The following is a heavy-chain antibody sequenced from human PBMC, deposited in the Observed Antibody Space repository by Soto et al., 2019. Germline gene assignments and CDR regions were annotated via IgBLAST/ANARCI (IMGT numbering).Heavy chain of an antibody. CDR1: GDSVSSNSAA. J-gene: IGHJ6*02. D-gene: IGHD2-21*01. CDR3: ARSEEDSDYYYYGMDV. CDR2: TYYRSNWYN. Sequence: PSQTLSLTCAISGDSVSSNSAAWNCIRQSPSRGLEWLGRTYYRSNWYNDYAVCVKGRITINPDTSKNQFSLQLNSVTPEATAVYYCARSEEDSDYYYYGMDVWGQGTTVTVSS. V-gene: IGHV6-1*01.